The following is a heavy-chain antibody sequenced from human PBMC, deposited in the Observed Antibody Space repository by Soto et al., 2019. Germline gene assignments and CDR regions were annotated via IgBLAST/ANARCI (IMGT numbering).Heavy chain of an antibody. CDR3: AKSPDFFCSRANCYRYYFDY. CDR1: GFPFGDFG. D-gene: IGHD2-2*02. Sequence: PGGSLRLSCAASGFPFGDFGMHWLRQAPGKGLEWVAVISHDGSDKFYADSVKARFTISRDNSKNTLYLQMSGLRAEDTAVYYCAKSPDFFCSRANCYRYYFDYWSQATLVTVYS. V-gene: IGHV3-30*18. J-gene: IGHJ4*02. CDR2: ISHDGSDK.